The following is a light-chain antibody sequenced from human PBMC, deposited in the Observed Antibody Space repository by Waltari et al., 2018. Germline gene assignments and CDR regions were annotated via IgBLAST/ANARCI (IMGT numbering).Light chain of an antibody. Sequence: DIVMTQSPDSLAVSLGERAPINCKSSQSVLYSSNNKNYLAWYQQKPGQPPKLLIYGASTRESGVPDRFSGSGSGTDFTLTISSLQAEDVAVYYCHQYYSIPHTFGQGTKLEIK. CDR2: GAS. V-gene: IGKV4-1*01. J-gene: IGKJ2*01. CDR3: HQYYSIPHT. CDR1: QSVLYSSNNKNY.